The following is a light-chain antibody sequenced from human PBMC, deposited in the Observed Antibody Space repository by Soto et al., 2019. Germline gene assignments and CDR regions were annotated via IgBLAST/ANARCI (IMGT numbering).Light chain of an antibody. J-gene: IGKJ3*01. CDR3: QQYGSSLVT. V-gene: IGKV3-20*01. CDR1: QSVSSSY. CDR2: GAS. Sequence: EVVLTQSPGTLPLSPGERATLSCRASQSVSSSYLAWYQQKPGQAPRLLIYGASNRATGIPDRFSGSGSGTDFTLTISRLEPEDFAVYYCQQYGSSLVTFGPGTKVDI.